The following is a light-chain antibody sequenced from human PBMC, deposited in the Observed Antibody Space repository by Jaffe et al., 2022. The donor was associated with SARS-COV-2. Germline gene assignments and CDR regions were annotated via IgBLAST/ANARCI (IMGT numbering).Light chain of an antibody. Sequence: QSALTQPASVSGSPGQSITISCTGTSSDVAIYNLVSWYQHHPGKAPKLIIYEVSKWPSGVSNRFSGSKSGNTASLTISGLQAEDEADYYCCSYAGSHTWVFGGGTKLTVL. V-gene: IGLV2-23*02. J-gene: IGLJ3*02. CDR3: CSYAGSHTWV. CDR2: EVS. CDR1: SSDVAIYNL.